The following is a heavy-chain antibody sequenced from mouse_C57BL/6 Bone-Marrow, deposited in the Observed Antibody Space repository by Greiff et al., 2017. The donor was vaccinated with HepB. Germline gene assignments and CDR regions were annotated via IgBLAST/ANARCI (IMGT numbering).Heavy chain of an antibody. V-gene: IGHV1-15*01. CDR2: IDPETGGT. Sequence: QVQLQQSGAELVRPGASVTLSCKASGYTFTDYEMHWVKQTPVHGLEWIGAIDPETGGTAYNQKFKGKAILTADKSSSTAYMELRSLTSEDSAVYYCTRSNGGAWFAYWGQGTLVTVSA. J-gene: IGHJ3*01. CDR3: TRSNGGAWFAY. D-gene: IGHD1-2*01. CDR1: GYTFTDYE.